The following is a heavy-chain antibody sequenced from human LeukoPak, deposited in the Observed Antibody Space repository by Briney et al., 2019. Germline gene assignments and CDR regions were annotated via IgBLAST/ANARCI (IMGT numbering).Heavy chain of an antibody. V-gene: IGHV1-46*01. CDR3: ASDLHHRGYYDTSGPYGI. Sequence: ASVKVSCKASGYTFTRYDMHWVRQAPGQGLEWMGIINPSGGSTSYAQKFQGRVTMTRDMFTSTVYMELSSLRSEDTAVYYCASDLHHRGYYDTSGPYGIWGQGTMVTVSS. CDR2: INPSGGST. J-gene: IGHJ3*02. D-gene: IGHD3-22*01. CDR1: GYTFTRYD.